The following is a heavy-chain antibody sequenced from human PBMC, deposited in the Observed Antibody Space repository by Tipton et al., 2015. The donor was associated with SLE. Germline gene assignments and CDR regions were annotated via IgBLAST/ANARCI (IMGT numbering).Heavy chain of an antibody. CDR1: GFTFSSYA. Sequence: GSLRLSCAASGFTFSSYAMSWVRQAPGKGLEWVSAISGSGGSTYYADSVKGRFTISRDNSKNTLYLQMNSLRAEDTAVYYCAATYGAYYYGSGSHYPCWGQGTLVTVSS. J-gene: IGHJ4*02. V-gene: IGHV3-23*01. CDR2: ISGSGGST. CDR3: AATYGAYYYGSGSHYPC. D-gene: IGHD3-10*01.